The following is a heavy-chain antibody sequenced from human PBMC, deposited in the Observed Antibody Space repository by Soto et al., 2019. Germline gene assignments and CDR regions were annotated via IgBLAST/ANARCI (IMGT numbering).Heavy chain of an antibody. CDR3: ARGRGQQLVRGY. J-gene: IGHJ4*02. Sequence: GASVKVSCKASGYTFTSYDINCVRQATGQVLEWMGWMNPNSGNTGYARKFQGRVTMTRNTSISTAYMELSSLRSEDTAVYYCARGRGQQLVRGYWGQGTLVTVSS. CDR1: GYTFTSYD. D-gene: IGHD6-13*01. CDR2: MNPNSGNT. V-gene: IGHV1-8*01.